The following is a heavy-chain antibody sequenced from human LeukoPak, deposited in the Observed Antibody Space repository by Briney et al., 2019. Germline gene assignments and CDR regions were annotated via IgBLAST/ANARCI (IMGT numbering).Heavy chain of an antibody. CDR2: IRYDGSNK. Sequence: GGSLRLSCAASGFTFSSYGMHWVRQAPGKGLEWVAFIRYDGSNKYYADSVKGRFTTSRDNSKNTLYLQMNSLRAEDTAVYYCAKDLESGYDSHDWGQGTLVTVSS. V-gene: IGHV3-30*02. J-gene: IGHJ4*02. CDR3: AKDLESGYDSHD. D-gene: IGHD5-12*01. CDR1: GFTFSSYG.